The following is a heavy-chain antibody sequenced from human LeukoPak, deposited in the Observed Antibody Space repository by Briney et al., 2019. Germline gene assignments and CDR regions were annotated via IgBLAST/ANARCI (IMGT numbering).Heavy chain of an antibody. J-gene: IGHJ4*02. CDR2: IWFDGSNK. Sequence: PGRSLRLSCAASGFTFSSYGMHWVRQAPGKGLEWVAVIWFDGSNKYYADSVKGRFTIFRDNSKNTLYLQMNSLRAEDTAVYYCARDRDWGCSYCSYWGQGTLVTVSS. V-gene: IGHV3-33*01. CDR3: ARDRDWGCSYCSY. CDR1: GFTFSSYG. D-gene: IGHD7-27*01.